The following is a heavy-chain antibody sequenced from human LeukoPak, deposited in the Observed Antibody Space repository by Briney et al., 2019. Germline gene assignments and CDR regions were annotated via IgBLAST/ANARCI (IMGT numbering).Heavy chain of an antibody. CDR1: GVSISSSNSY. J-gene: IGHJ4*02. D-gene: IGHD3-22*01. V-gene: IGHV4-39*01. Sequence: PSETLSLTCTVSGVSISSSNSYWGWIRQPPGKGLEWIGSIYYSGSTYYNPSLKSRVTISVDTSKNQFSLKLSSVTAADTAVYYCARREPYYYDSSGYHYYFDYWGQGTLVTVSS. CDR2: IYYSGST. CDR3: ARREPYYYDSSGYHYYFDY.